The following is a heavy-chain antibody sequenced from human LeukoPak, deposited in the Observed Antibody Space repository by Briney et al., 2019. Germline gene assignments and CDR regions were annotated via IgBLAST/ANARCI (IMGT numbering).Heavy chain of an antibody. CDR1: GFTFSSYS. D-gene: IGHD1-26*01. V-gene: IGHV3-21*01. J-gene: IGHJ6*03. CDR3: ARDKLRGSAGNYYYMDV. CDR2: ISSSSSYI. Sequence: GGSLRLSCAASGFTFSSYSMNWVRQAPGKGLEWVSSISSSSSYIYYADSVKGRFTISRDNAKNSLYLQMNSLRAEDTAVYYCARDKLRGSAGNYYYMDVWGKGTTVTVPS.